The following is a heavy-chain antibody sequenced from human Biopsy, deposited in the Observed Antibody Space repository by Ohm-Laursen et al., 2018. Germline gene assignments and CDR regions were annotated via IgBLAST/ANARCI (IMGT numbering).Heavy chain of an antibody. V-gene: IGHV4-59*08. D-gene: IGHD3-3*01. CDR3: ARLGNFWNAEDGLDL. CDR1: DDSIRNFY. CDR2: ASYSGYT. Sequence: TLSLTCTVSDDSIRNFYWTWIRQPPGQGLEWIGHASYSGYTNYNPSLKSRVTISVDTSKNHFSLNLRPVTAADTAVYSCARLGNFWNAEDGLDLWGLGTMVTVSS. J-gene: IGHJ3*01.